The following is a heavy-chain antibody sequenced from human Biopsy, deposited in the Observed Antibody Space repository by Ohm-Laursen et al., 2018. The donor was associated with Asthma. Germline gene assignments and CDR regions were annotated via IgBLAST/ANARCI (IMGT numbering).Heavy chain of an antibody. J-gene: IGHJ3*02. CDR2: ISYDGSNK. D-gene: IGHD1-1*01. V-gene: IGHV3-30*18. CDR1: GFTFSSYG. Sequence: SLRLSCSASGFTFSSYGMHWVRQAPGKGLEWVAVISYDGSNKYYADSVKGRFTISRDNSKNTLYLQMNSLRAEDTAVYYCAKESGSNYAFDIWDQGTMVTVSS. CDR3: AKESGSNYAFDI.